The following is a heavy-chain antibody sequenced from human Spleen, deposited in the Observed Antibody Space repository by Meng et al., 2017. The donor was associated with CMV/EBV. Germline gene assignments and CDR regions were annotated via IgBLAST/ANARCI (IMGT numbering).Heavy chain of an antibody. V-gene: IGHV3-48*04. CDR3: ARGVSRAYDI. D-gene: IGHD6-13*01. J-gene: IGHJ3*02. CDR2: ISWNSGSI. Sequence: GESLKISCAASGFTFSSYSMNWVRQAPGKGLEWVSGISWNSGSIGYADSVKGRFTISRDNAKNSLYLEMNSLRVEDTAVYYCARGVSRAYDIWGQGTMVTVSS. CDR1: GFTFSSYS.